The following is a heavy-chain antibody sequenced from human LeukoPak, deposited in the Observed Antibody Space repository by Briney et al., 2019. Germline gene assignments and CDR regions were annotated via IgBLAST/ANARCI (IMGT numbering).Heavy chain of an antibody. Sequence: SETLSLTCTVSAGSISSFYWSWIRQPPGKGLEWIGYIYYSGSTNYNPSLKSRVTISVDTSKNQFSLKLSSVTAADTAVYYCARDRHGDLGYYYYGMDVWGQGTTVTVSS. J-gene: IGHJ6*02. CDR3: ARDRHGDLGYYYYGMDV. V-gene: IGHV4-59*01. D-gene: IGHD4-17*01. CDR2: IYYSGST. CDR1: AGSISSFY.